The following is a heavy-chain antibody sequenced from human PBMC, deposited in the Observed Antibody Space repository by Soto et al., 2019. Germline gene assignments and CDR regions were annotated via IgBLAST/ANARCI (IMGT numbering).Heavy chain of an antibody. J-gene: IGHJ4*02. CDR2: IYWDDDK. CDR1: GFSLSTSGVG. Sequence: QITLKESGPTLVKPTQTLTLTCTFSGFSLSTSGVGVGWIRQPPGKALEGLALIYWDDDKRYSPSLKSRLTITKDTSKNQVVLTMTNMDPVDTATYYCAHDLKYSSSWYYFDYWGQGTLVTVSS. V-gene: IGHV2-5*02. CDR3: AHDLKYSSSWYYFDY. D-gene: IGHD6-13*01.